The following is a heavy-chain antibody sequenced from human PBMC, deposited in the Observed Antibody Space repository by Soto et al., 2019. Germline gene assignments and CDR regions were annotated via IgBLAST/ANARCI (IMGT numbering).Heavy chain of an antibody. Sequence: QVQLVQSGAEVKKPGASVKVSCKTSGYTFTTYGVSWVRQAPGLALEWMGWISGYNGNTNSAPKFQGRVSMTTDTSTSTAYMELRSLRSDDSAVYYCASDERAYCSGHTCAHFFDSWGQGSMVTVSS. J-gene: IGHJ4*02. V-gene: IGHV1-18*01. CDR2: ISGYNGNT. CDR3: ASDERAYCSGHTCAHFFDS. CDR1: GYTFTTYG. D-gene: IGHD2-15*01.